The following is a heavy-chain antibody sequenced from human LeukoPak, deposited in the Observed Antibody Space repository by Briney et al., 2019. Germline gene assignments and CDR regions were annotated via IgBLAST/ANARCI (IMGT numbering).Heavy chain of an antibody. D-gene: IGHD3-10*01. Sequence: ASVKVSCKASGYTFTSYGISWVRQAPGQGLEWMGWISAYNGNTNYAQKFQGRVTMTRNTSISTAYMELSGLRSEDTAVYYRARGRGVLWFGEFWGQGTLVTVSS. J-gene: IGHJ4*02. CDR3: ARGRGVLWFGEF. CDR1: GYTFTSYG. V-gene: IGHV1-18*01. CDR2: ISAYNGNT.